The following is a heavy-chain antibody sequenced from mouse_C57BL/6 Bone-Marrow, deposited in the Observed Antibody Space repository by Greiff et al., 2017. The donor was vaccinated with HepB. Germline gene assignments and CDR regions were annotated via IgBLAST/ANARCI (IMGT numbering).Heavy chain of an antibody. J-gene: IGHJ2*01. CDR2: IHPNSGST. CDR1: GYTFTSYW. CDR3: AEDYYGSSYGGY. V-gene: IGHV1-64*01. D-gene: IGHD1-1*01. Sequence: QVQLQQPGAELVKPGASVKLSCKASGYTFTSYWMHWVKQRPGQGLEWIGMIHPNSGSTNYNEKFKSKATLTVDKSSSTAYMQLSSLTSEDSAVYYCAEDYYGSSYGGYWGQGTTLTVSS.